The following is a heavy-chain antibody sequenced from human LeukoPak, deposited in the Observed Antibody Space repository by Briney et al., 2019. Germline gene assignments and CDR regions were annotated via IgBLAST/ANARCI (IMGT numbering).Heavy chain of an antibody. CDR1: GGSFSGYY. CDR3: ARGRSYYDSSGYT. J-gene: IGHJ4*02. Sequence: SETLSLTCAVYGGSFSGYYWSWIRQPPGKGLEWIGEINHSGSTNYNPSLKSRVTISVDTSKNQFSLKLSSVTAVDTAVYYCARGRSYYDSSGYTWGQGTLVTVSS. CDR2: INHSGST. D-gene: IGHD3-22*01. V-gene: IGHV4-34*01.